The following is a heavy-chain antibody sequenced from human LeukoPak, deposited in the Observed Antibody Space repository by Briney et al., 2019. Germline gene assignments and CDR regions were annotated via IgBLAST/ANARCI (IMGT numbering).Heavy chain of an antibody. D-gene: IGHD6-25*01. CDR2: IYYSGST. Sequence: SETLSLTCTVSGGSISSRGYYWGWIRQPPGKGLEWIGHIYYSGSTYYNPSLKSRVTISVDTSKNQFSLKLTSVTAADTAVYNCARYSSAWFDPWGQGTLVTVSS. V-gene: IGHV4-39*01. CDR3: ARYSSAWFDP. J-gene: IGHJ5*02. CDR1: GGSISSRGYY.